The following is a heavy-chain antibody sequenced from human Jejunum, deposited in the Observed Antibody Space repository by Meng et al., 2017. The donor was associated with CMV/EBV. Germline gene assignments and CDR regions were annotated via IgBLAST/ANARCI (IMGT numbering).Heavy chain of an antibody. Sequence: SGFTFSSYWLHRVRHAPGKGPVWVSRISTDGRSTTYADSVKGRFTISRDNAKNPLYLQMNSLRAEDTAVYYCVMTTNYYYYGMDVWGQGTTVTVSS. J-gene: IGHJ6*02. CDR1: GFTFSSYW. V-gene: IGHV3-74*01. CDR3: VMTTNYYYYGMDV. CDR2: ISTDGRST. D-gene: IGHD4-11*01.